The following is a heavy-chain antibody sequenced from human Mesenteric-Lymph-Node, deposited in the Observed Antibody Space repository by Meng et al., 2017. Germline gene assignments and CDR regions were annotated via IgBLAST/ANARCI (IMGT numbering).Heavy chain of an antibody. Sequence: GESLKISCAASGFTFDDYGMSWVRQAPGKGLEWVSGINWNGGSTGYADSVKGRFTISRDNAKNSLYLQMNSLRAEDTAVYYCARKAPRSGAFDIWGQGAVVTVSS. J-gene: IGHJ3*02. V-gene: IGHV3-20*04. CDR2: INWNGGST. CDR3: ARKAPRSGAFDI. CDR1: GFTFDDYG.